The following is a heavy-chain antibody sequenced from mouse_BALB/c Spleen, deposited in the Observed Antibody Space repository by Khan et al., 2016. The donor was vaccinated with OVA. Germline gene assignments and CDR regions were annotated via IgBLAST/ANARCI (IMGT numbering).Heavy chain of an antibody. CDR3: ARAYYGYDGYYAMDY. CDR2: IWGGGGT. J-gene: IGHJ4*01. D-gene: IGHD2-14*01. V-gene: IGHV2-6-4*01. Sequence: QVQLKESGPGLVAPSQSLSITCTVSGFSLSRYNIHWVRQPPGKGLEWLGMIWGGGGTDYYSTLKSRLSISKDNSKSQVFLKMNSLQTDDTAMYYCARAYYGYDGYYAMDYWGQGTSVTVSS. CDR1: GFSLSRYN.